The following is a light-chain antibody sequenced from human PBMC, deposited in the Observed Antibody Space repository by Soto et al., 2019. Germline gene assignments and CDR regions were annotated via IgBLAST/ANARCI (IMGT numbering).Light chain of an antibody. V-gene: IGLV1-40*01. CDR2: GNS. CDR1: SSNIGAGYD. CDR3: QSYDSSLSAL. Sequence: QSVLTQPPSVSGAPGQRVTISCTGSSSNIGAGYDVHWYQQLPGTAPKLLTYGNSNRPSGVPDRFSGSKSGSSASLAITGLQAEDEADYYGQSYDSSLSALFGGGTKLTVL. J-gene: IGLJ3*02.